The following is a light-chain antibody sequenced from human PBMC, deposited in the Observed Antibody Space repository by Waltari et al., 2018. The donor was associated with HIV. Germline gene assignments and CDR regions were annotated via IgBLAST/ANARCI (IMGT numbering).Light chain of an antibody. V-gene: IGLV1-44*01. CDR3: AAWDDSLNGPGV. CDR2: STN. Sequence: QAVLTQPPSPSGTPGQRVPISCSSTSYNSGSKTVNWYQQLPGTAPNLLIYSTNQRPSGFPGRFSGSKSGTSASLAISGLQSEDEADYYCAAWDDSLNGPGVFGGGTKLTFL. J-gene: IGLJ2*01. CDR1: SYNSGSKT.